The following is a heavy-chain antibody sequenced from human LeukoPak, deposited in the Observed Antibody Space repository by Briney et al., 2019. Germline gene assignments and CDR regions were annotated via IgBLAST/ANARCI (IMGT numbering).Heavy chain of an antibody. J-gene: IGHJ2*01. V-gene: IGHV1-18*04. CDR1: GYTFTSYH. CDR3: ARDRRDGYNYWYFDL. CDR2: ISAYNGNT. D-gene: IGHD5-24*01. Sequence: ASVKVSCKASGYTFTSYHMHWVRQAPGQGLEWMGWISAYNGNTNYAQKLQGRVTMTTDTSTSTAYMELRSLRSDDTAVYYCARDRRDGYNYWYFDLWGRGTLVTVSS.